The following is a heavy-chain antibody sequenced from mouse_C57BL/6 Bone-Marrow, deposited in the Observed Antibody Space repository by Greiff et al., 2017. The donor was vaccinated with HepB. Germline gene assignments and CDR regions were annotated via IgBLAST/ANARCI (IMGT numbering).Heavy chain of an antibody. Sequence: QVQLKQSGAELVRPETSVKMSCKASGYTFTNYWIGWAKQRPGHGLEWIGDIYPGGGYTNYNEKFKGKATLTADKSSSTAYMQFSSLTSEDSAIYYCASGNYSNYVDYWGQGTTLTVSS. CDR3: ASGNYSNYVDY. V-gene: IGHV1-63*01. CDR2: IYPGGGYT. CDR1: GYTFTNYW. D-gene: IGHD2-5*01. J-gene: IGHJ2*01.